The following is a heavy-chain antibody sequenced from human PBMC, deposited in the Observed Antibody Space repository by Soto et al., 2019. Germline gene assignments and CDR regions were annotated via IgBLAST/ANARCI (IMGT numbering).Heavy chain of an antibody. CDR3: ARLTVRGPTGDY. V-gene: IGHV4-34*01. J-gene: IGHJ4*02. D-gene: IGHD3-10*01. Sequence: QVQLQQWGAGLLKPSETLSLTCAVYGGSFSGYYWSWIRQPPGKGLEWIGEINHSGSTNYNPSLKSRVTISVDTSKNQFALKLSSVTAADTAVYYCARLTVRGPTGDYWGQGTLVTVSS. CDR1: GGSFSGYY. CDR2: INHSGST.